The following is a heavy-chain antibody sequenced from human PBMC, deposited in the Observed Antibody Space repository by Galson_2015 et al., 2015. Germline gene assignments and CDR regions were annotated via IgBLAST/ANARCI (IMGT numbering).Heavy chain of an antibody. D-gene: IGHD3-3*01. CDR3: ARGTLPAGDIRFLEWLPRHPFDY. V-gene: IGHV3-30*01. J-gene: IGHJ4*02. CDR1: GFTFSSYA. CDR2: ISYDGSNK. Sequence: LRLSCAASGFTFSSYAMHWVRQAPGKGLEWVAVISYDGSNKYYADSVKGRFTISRDNSKNTLYLQMNSLRAEDTAVYYCARGTLPAGDIRFLEWLPRHPFDYWGQGTLVTVSS.